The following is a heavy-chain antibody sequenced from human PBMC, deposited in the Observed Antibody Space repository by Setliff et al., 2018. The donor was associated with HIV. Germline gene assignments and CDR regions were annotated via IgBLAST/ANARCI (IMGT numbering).Heavy chain of an antibody. CDR1: GFTFSRYG. D-gene: IGHD1-26*01. CDR3: AKGAGPTTLAEPFDS. Sequence: PGGSLRLSCAASGFTFSRYGMHWVRQAPGKGLEWVAFISYDGSKKYDADFVKGRFTISRDNSKNTLYLQMNSLRTDDTAVYFCAKGAGPTTLAEPFDSWGQGTLVTVSS. CDR2: ISYDGSKK. J-gene: IGHJ4*02. V-gene: IGHV3-30*04.